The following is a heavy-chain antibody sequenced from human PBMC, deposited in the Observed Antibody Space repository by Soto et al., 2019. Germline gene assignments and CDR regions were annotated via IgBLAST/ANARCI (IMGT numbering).Heavy chain of an antibody. CDR2: MNPNSGNT. D-gene: IGHD3-10*01. CDR1: GYTFTSYD. J-gene: IGHJ6*02. V-gene: IGHV1-8*01. Sequence: GASVKVSCKASGYTFTSYDINWVRQATGQGLEWMGWMNPNSGNTGYAQKFQGRVTMTRNTSISTAYMELSSLRSEDTAVYYCARARYGSGSYIYYYYGMDVWGQGTTVTVSS. CDR3: ARARYGSGSYIYYYYGMDV.